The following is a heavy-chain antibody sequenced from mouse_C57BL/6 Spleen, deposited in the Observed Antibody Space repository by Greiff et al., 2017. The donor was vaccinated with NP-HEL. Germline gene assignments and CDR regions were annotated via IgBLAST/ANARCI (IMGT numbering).Heavy chain of an antibody. V-gene: IGHV1-15*01. Sequence: QVQLQQSGAELVRPGASVTLSCKASGYTFTDYEMHWVKQTPVHGLEWIGAIDPETGGTAYNQKFKGQAILTADTSSSTAYMELRSLTSEDSAVYYCTRADYYGSSPAWFADWGQGTLVTVSA. CDR2: IDPETGGT. J-gene: IGHJ3*01. D-gene: IGHD1-1*01. CDR1: GYTFTDYE. CDR3: TRADYYGSSPAWFAD.